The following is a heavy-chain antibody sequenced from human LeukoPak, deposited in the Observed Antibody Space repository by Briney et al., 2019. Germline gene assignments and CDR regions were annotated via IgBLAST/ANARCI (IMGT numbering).Heavy chain of an antibody. CDR1: GYTFTSYG. V-gene: IGHV1-18*01. D-gene: IGHD2-15*01. CDR3: ARDRCSGGSCYFGLQDDAFDI. CDR2: ISAYNANT. Sequence: ASVKVSCKASGYTFTSYGISWVRQAPGQGLEWMGWISAYNANTNYTQKLQGRVTMTTDTSTSTTYMELRSLRSDDTAVYYCARDRCSGGSCYFGLQDDAFDIWGQGTMVTVSS. J-gene: IGHJ3*02.